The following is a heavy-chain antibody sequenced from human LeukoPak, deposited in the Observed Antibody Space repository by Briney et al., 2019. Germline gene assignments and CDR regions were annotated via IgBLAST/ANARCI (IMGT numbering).Heavy chain of an antibody. CDR1: GFTVTRNY. D-gene: IGHD3-10*01. V-gene: IGHV3-53*05. CDR3: AKDIQGWFGELFDY. Sequence: GSLRLSCAASGFTVTRNYMSWACLAPGEGLEWVSIITSAGATHYSTSVKGRFTISRDNAKNSLYLQMNSLRAEDTALYYCAKDIQGWFGELFDYWGQGTLVTVSS. CDR2: ITSAGAT. J-gene: IGHJ4*02.